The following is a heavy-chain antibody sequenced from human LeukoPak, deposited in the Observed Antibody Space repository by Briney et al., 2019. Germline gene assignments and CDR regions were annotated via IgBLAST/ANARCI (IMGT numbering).Heavy chain of an antibody. CDR3: ARGPRSGSYYKLADYYYMDV. CDR2: IIPIFGTA. Sequence: SVKVSCKASGGTFSSYAISWVRQAPGQGLEWMGGIIPIFGTANYAQKFQGRVTITADESTSTAYMELSSLRSEDTAVYYCARGPRSGSYYKLADYYYMDVWGKGTTVTISS. D-gene: IGHD3-10*01. V-gene: IGHV1-69*13. CDR1: GGTFSSYA. J-gene: IGHJ6*03.